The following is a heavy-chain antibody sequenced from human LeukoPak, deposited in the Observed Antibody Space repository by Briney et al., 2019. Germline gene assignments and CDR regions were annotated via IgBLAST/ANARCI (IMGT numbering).Heavy chain of an antibody. Sequence: PSQTLSLTCTVSGGSISSGGYYWSWIRQHPGKGLEWFGYIYYSGSTYYNPSLKSRVTISVDTSKNQFSLKLSSVTAADTAVYYCARTSGLRFLEWLPDYNWFDPWGQGTLVTVSS. CDR2: IYYSGST. J-gene: IGHJ5*02. CDR3: ARTSGLRFLEWLPDYNWFDP. CDR1: GGSISSGGYY. D-gene: IGHD3-3*01. V-gene: IGHV4-31*03.